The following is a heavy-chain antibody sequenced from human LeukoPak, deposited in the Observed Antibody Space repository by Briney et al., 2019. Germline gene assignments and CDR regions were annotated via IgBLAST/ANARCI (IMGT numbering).Heavy chain of an antibody. J-gene: IGHJ6*03. D-gene: IGHD2-2*01. CDR3: ARDTPIVVVPAAPPHYYMDV. Sequence: SETLSLTCTVSGGSISSYYWSWIRQPAGKGLEWIVRICTSGSTNYNPSLKSRVTMSVDTSKNQFSLKLSSVTAADTAVYYCARDTPIVVVPAAPPHYYMDVWGKGTTVTVSS. CDR1: GGSISSYY. CDR2: ICTSGST. V-gene: IGHV4-4*07.